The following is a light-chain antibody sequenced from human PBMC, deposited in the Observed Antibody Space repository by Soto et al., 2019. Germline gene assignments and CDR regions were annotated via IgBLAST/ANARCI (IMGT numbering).Light chain of an antibody. CDR1: QSISTL. V-gene: IGKV1-NL1*01. J-gene: IGKJ1*01. CDR2: GAS. Sequence: DIQMTQSPATLSVSLGERGTISCRASQSISTLLAWYQQKPGQAPKLLIYGASSIETGVPSRFSGSGSGTDFTLTISSLQPEDFATYYCQQNYSTPRTFGQGTKVDNK. CDR3: QQNYSTPRT.